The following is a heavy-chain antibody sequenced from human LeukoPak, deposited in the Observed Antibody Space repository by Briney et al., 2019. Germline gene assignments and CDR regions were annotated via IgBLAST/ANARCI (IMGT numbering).Heavy chain of an antibody. CDR2: INPSGGST. Sequence: ASVNVSCRASGYTFTSYYMHWVRQAPGQGLEWMGIINPSGGSTSYAQKFQGRVTMTRDTSTSTVYMELSSLRSEDTAVYYCARTTVVTQYGTDYWGQGTLVTVSS. CDR3: ARTTVVTQYGTDY. CDR1: GYTFTSYY. V-gene: IGHV1-46*01. J-gene: IGHJ4*02. D-gene: IGHD4-23*01.